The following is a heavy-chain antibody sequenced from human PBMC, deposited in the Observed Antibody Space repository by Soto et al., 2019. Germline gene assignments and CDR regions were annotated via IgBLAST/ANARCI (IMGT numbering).Heavy chain of an antibody. CDR1: GFTFSTYS. CDR2: ISSRSDI. V-gene: IGHV3-21*01. CDR3: AREYTAWPLAYGSDV. J-gene: IGHJ6*02. Sequence: GGSLRLSCVGSGFTFSTYSINWVRQAPGEGLEWVSSISSRSDIYYADSVKGRFTISRDNAKNSVSLQMNSLRADDTVVYYCAREYTAWPLAYGSDVWCQGTTVTVS. D-gene: IGHD2-2*02.